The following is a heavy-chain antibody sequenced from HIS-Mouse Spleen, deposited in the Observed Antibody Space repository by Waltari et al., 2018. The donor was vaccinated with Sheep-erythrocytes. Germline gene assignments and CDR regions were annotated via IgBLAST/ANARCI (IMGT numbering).Heavy chain of an antibody. CDR3: ARLITMVRGVTWYFDL. D-gene: IGHD3-10*01. CDR2: IYYSGST. CDR1: GGSISSGGYY. Sequence: QVQLQESGPGLGKPSQTLSLTCTVSGGSISSGGYYWSGIRQHPGKGLEWIGYIYYSGSTYYNPSLKSRVTISVDTSKNQFSLKLSSVTAADTAVYYCARLITMVRGVTWYFDLWGRGTLVTVSS. V-gene: IGHV4-31*03. J-gene: IGHJ2*01.